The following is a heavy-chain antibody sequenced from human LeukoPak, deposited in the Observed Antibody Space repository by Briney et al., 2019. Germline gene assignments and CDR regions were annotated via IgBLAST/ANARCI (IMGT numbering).Heavy chain of an antibody. J-gene: IGHJ5*02. CDR2: IYYSGST. CDR3: ARGVSPIFASWWFDP. D-gene: IGHD6-13*01. V-gene: IGHV4-30-4*08. Sequence: SETLSLTCTVSVGSICSGDYYWSWIRQPPGKGLEWIGYIYYSGSTYYNPSLKSRVTISVDTSKNQFSLKLSSVTAADTAVYYCARGVSPIFASWWFDPWGQGTLVTVSS. CDR1: VGSICSGDYY.